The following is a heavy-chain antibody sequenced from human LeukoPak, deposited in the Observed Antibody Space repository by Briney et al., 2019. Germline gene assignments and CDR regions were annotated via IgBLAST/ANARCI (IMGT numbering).Heavy chain of an antibody. J-gene: IGHJ4*02. V-gene: IGHV3-23*01. D-gene: IGHD6-13*01. CDR2: ISGSGGST. Sequence: PPGGSLRLSCAASGFTFSSYAMSWVRQAPGKGLEWVSAISGSGGSTYYADSVKGRFTISRDNSKNTLYLQMNSLRAEDTAVYYCAKSSSWYEAGEDRCYFDYWGQGTLVTVSS. CDR3: AKSSSWYEAGEDRCYFDY. CDR1: GFTFSSYA.